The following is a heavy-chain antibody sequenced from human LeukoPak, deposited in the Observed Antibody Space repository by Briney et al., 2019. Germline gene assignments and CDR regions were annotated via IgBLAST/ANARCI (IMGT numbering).Heavy chain of an antibody. V-gene: IGHV1-69*13. CDR1: GGTFSSYA. J-gene: IGHJ3*02. CDR2: IIPIFGTA. CDR3: ARVKLLWFGEVLSEVDAFDI. Sequence: SVKVSCKASGGTFSSYAISWVRQAPGQGLEWMGGIIPIFGTANYAQKFQGRVTITADESTSTAYMELSSLRSDDTAVYYCARVKLLWFGEVLSEVDAFDIWGQGTMVTVSS. D-gene: IGHD3-10*01.